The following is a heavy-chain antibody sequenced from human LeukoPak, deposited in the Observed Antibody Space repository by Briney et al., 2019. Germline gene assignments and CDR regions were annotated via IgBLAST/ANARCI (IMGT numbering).Heavy chain of an antibody. D-gene: IGHD1-14*01. Sequence: PSETLSLTCTVSGYSISSGYYWGWIRQPPGRGLEWIGSIYHSGSTYYNPSLKGRVTISVDTSKNQFSLKLSSVTAADTAVYYCARDARRYKAAFDTWGQGTMVTVSS. CDR3: ARDARRYKAAFDT. V-gene: IGHV4-38-2*02. CDR1: GYSISSGYY. CDR2: IYHSGST. J-gene: IGHJ3*02.